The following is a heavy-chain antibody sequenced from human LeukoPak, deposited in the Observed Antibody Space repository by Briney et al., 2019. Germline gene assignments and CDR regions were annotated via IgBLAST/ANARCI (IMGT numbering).Heavy chain of an antibody. CDR1: GGTFSSYA. CDR2: IIPIFGTA. J-gene: IGHJ4*02. CDR3: ASSTNVVAYSWMDYFDY. V-gene: IGHV1-69*13. Sequence: GASVKVSCKASGGTFSSYAISWVRQAPGQGLQWMGAIIPIFGTANYAQKFQGRVTITADESTSTAYMELSSLRSEDTAVYYCASSTNVVAYSWMDYFDYWGQGTLVTVSS. D-gene: IGHD2-15*01.